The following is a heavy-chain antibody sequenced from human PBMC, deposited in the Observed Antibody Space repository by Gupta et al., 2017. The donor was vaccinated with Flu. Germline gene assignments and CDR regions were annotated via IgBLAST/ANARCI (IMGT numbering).Heavy chain of an antibody. D-gene: IGHD2-2*02. CDR3: ARDSQGDIVVVPAAITLDV. Sequence: EVQLVESGGGLVQPGGSLRLSCAASGFTFSSYWLSWVRQAPGKGLEWVANIKQDGSEKYYVDSVKGRFTISRDNAKNSLYLQMNSLRAEDTAVYYCARDSQGDIVVVPAAITLDVWGQGTTVTVSS. CDR1: GFTFSSYW. J-gene: IGHJ6*02. CDR2: IKQDGSEK. V-gene: IGHV3-7*01.